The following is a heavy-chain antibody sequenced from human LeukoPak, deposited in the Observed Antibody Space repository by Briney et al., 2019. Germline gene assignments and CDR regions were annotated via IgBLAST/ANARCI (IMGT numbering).Heavy chain of an antibody. D-gene: IGHD5-12*01. CDR3: AREGGYASPFDY. J-gene: IGHJ4*02. CDR1: GGSIRSYY. CDR2: ISYSGST. Sequence: SETLSLTCTVSGGSIRSYYWSWIRQPPGKGLEWIGYISYSGSTNYNPSLESRVIISVDMPKNQFSLKLTSVTAADTAVYYCAREGGYASPFDYWGQGTLVTVSS. V-gene: IGHV4-59*08.